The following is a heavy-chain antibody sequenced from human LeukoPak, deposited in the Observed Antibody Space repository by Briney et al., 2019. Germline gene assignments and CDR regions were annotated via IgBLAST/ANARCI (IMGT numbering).Heavy chain of an antibody. D-gene: IGHD6-19*01. J-gene: IGHJ4*02. CDR2: INWNGGST. CDR1: GFTFDDYG. CDR3: ARSGYTSGTGKFDN. V-gene: IGHV3-20*04. Sequence: GGSLRLSCAASGFTFDDYGMSWVRQAPGKGLEWVSGINWNGGSTGYADSVKGRFTISRDNAKNSLYLQMDSLRAEDTAIYYCARSGYTSGTGKFDNWGQGTLVTVSS.